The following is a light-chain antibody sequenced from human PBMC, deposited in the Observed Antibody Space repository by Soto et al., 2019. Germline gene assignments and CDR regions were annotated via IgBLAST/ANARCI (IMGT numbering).Light chain of an antibody. V-gene: IGLV2-23*01. CDR1: SSDVGSYNL. J-gene: IGLJ1*01. CDR3: CSYAGSNV. Sequence: QSVLTQPASVSGSPGQSITISCTGTSSDVGSYNLVSWYQQHPGKATKLMIYEGSKRPSGVSNRFSGSKSGNTASLTISGLQAEDEADYYCCSYAGSNVFGTGTKVTVL. CDR2: EGS.